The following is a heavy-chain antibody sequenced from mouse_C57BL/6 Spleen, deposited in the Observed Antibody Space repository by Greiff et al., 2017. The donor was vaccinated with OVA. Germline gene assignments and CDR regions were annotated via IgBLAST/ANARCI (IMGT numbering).Heavy chain of an antibody. D-gene: IGHD2-3*01. CDR1: GYSFTSYY. CDR3: ARGDGYYVAY. V-gene: IGHV1-66*01. CDR2: IYPGSGNT. J-gene: IGHJ3*01. Sequence: VQLQQSGPELVKPGASVKISCKASGYSFTSYYIHWVKQRPGQGLEWIGWIYPGSGNTKYNEKFKGKATLTADTSSSPAYMQLSSLTSEDSAVYCGARGDGYYVAYWGQGTLVTVSA.